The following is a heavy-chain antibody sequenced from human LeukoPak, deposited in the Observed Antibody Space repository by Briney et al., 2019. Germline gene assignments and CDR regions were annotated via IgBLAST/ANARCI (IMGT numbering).Heavy chain of an antibody. J-gene: IGHJ4*02. V-gene: IGHV4-4*02. CDR2: IYHGGSI. D-gene: IGHD2-2*03. CDR3: ARDRWMDY. CDR1: GGSISSTNW. Sequence: SETLSLTCAVSGGSISSTNWWSWVRQPPGKGLEWIGEIYHGGSINYSPSLKSRVTISLDKSKNQFSLKLTSVTAADTAVYYCARDRWMDYWGQGTLVTVSS.